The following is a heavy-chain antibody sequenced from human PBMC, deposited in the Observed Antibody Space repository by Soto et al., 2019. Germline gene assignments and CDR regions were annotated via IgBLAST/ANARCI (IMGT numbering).Heavy chain of an antibody. V-gene: IGHV1-18*04. CDR1: GYTFTSYG. CDR2: ISAYYGNT. Sequence: ASVKVSCKASGYTFTSYGISWVRQAPGQGLEWMGWISAYYGNTNYAQKLQGRVTMTTDTSTSTAYMELRSLRSDDTAVYYCARDFGVTTVYYYYGMDVWGQGTTVTVSS. CDR3: ARDFGVTTVYYYYGMDV. D-gene: IGHD4-17*01. J-gene: IGHJ6*02.